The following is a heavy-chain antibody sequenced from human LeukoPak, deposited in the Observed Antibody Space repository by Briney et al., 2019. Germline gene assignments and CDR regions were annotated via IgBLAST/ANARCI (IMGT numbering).Heavy chain of an antibody. V-gene: IGHV3-48*01. D-gene: IGHD1-14*01. Sequence: PGGSLRLSCGASGLTFGTYSMNWVRQAPGKGLEWVSYISSDSGTIYYADSVKGRFTISRDNAKNSLYLQMNSLRAEDTAVYYCARAAQPGFDPWGQGTLVTVSS. CDR3: ARAAQPGFDP. J-gene: IGHJ5*02. CDR1: GLTFGTYS. CDR2: ISSDSGTI.